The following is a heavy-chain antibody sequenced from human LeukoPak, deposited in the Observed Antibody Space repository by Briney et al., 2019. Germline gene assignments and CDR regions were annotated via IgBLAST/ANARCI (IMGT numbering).Heavy chain of an antibody. CDR2: INHSGST. D-gene: IGHD3-22*01. CDR3: AMVTMIVESFDP. J-gene: IGHJ5*02. CDR1: GGSFSGYY. Sequence: SESLSLTCAVYGGSFSGYYWSWIRQPPGKGLEWIGEINHSGSTNYNPSLKSRVPITVDTSTNQLSLKLSSETAADTAVYYCAMVTMIVESFDPWGQGTLVTVSS. V-gene: IGHV4-34*01.